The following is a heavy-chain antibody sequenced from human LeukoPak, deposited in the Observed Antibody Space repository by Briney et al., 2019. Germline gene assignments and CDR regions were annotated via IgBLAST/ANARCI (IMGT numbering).Heavy chain of an antibody. Sequence: GGSLRLSWAASGFTFSSYGMHWVRQAPGKGLERVAVIRYDGSNKYYADSVKGRFTISRDNSKNTLYLQMNSLRAEDTAVYYCAKVRYRSGSYHYFDYWGQGTLVTVSS. CDR2: IRYDGSNK. CDR3: AKVRYRSGSYHYFDY. V-gene: IGHV3-30*02. J-gene: IGHJ4*02. CDR1: GFTFSSYG. D-gene: IGHD1-26*01.